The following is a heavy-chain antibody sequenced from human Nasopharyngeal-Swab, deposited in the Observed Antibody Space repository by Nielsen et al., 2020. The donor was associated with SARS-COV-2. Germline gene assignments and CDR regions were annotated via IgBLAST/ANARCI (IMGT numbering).Heavy chain of an antibody. V-gene: IGHV5-51*01. CDR1: GYSFTSYW. Sequence: GESLKISCKGSGYSFTSYWIGWVRQMPGKGLEWMGIIYPGDSDTRYSPSFQGQVTISADKSISTAYLQWSSLKASDIAMYYCARHVGSSWYLDAFDIWGQGTMVTVSS. CDR2: IYPGDSDT. CDR3: ARHVGSSWYLDAFDI. J-gene: IGHJ3*02. D-gene: IGHD6-13*01.